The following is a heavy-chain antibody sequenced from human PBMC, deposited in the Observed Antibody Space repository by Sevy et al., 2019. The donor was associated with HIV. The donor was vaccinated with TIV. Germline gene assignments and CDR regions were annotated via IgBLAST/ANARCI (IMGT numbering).Heavy chain of an antibody. J-gene: IGHJ2*01. CDR3: AREGDLRYFDF. CDR2: ISDRGTTI. Sequence: GGSLRLSCAASGFTFNDYYMSWIRQSPGKGLERLSYISDRGTTIYYADSVKGRFTISRDNAKSLMYLQMNSLKTEDTAIYYCAREGDLRYFDFWGRGTLVTVSS. V-gene: IGHV3-11*01. D-gene: IGHD3-10*01. CDR1: GFTFNDYY.